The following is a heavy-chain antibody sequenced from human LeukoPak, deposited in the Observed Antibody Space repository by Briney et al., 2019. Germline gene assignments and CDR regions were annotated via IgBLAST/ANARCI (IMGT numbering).Heavy chain of an antibody. CDR2: IYSGGSI. V-gene: IGHV3-NL1*01. D-gene: IGHD6-13*01. CDR3: ASRKYSSSWSLHYYYGMDV. CDR1: GFTFSSYG. J-gene: IGHJ6*02. Sequence: PGGSLRLSCAASGFTFSSYGMHWVRQAPGKGLEWVSVIYSGGSIYYADSVKGRFTISRDNSKNTLYLQMNSLRAEDTAVYYCASRKYSSSWSLHYYYGMDVWGQGTTVTVSS.